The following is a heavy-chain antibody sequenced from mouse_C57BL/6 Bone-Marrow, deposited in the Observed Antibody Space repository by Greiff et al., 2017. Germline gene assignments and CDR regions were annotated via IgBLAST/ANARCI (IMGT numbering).Heavy chain of an antibody. CDR2: INPNYGTT. CDR3: AKGIYYGIFYYFDY. D-gene: IGHD2-1*01. CDR1: GYSFTDYN. V-gene: IGHV1-39*01. J-gene: IGHJ2*01. Sequence: EVQLVESGPELVKPGASVKISCKASGYSFTDYNMNWVKQSNGKSLEWIGVINPNYGTTSYNQKFKGKATLTVDQSSSTAYMQLNSLTSEDSAVYYCAKGIYYGIFYYFDYWGQGTTLTVSS.